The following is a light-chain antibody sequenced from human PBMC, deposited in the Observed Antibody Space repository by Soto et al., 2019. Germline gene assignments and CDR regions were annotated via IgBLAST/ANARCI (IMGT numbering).Light chain of an antibody. J-gene: IGKJ1*01. CDR3: HQRQSWPRT. V-gene: IGKV3-11*01. CDR2: DAS. Sequence: EIVLTQSPATLSLSPGERATLSCRASQSVSSYLAWYQQKPGQGPRLLIYDASNRATGVSARFSGSGSGTDFTLTISSLEPEDFAVYYCHQRQSWPRTFGQGTKVDIK. CDR1: QSVSSY.